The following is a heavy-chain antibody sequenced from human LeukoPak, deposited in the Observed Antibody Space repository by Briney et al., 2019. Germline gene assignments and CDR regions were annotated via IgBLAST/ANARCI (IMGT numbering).Heavy chain of an antibody. D-gene: IGHD2-15*01. CDR1: GFTFSSYS. J-gene: IGHJ4*02. V-gene: IGHV3-21*01. Sequence: GGSLRLSCAASGFTFSSYSMNWVRQAPGKGLEWVSSISSSGSYIYYADSVKGRFTISRDNAKNSLYLQMNSLRAEDTAVYYCARDDMIDYWGQGTLVTVSS. CDR3: ARDDMIDY. CDR2: ISSSGSYI.